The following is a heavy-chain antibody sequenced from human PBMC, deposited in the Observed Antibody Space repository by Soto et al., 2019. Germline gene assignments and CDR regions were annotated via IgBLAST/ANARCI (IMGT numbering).Heavy chain of an antibody. J-gene: IGHJ3*02. CDR2: IYPGDSDT. D-gene: IGHD3-3*01. CDR1: GYSFTSYW. CDR3: ARGRAPPVLRFLEWSDAFDI. Sequence: GGSLKISCSGSGYSFTSYWIGWVRQMPWKGLEWMGIIYPGDSDTRYSPSFQGQVTISADKSISTAYLQWSSLKASDTAMYYCARGRAPPVLRFLEWSDAFDIWGQGTMVTVSS. V-gene: IGHV5-51*01.